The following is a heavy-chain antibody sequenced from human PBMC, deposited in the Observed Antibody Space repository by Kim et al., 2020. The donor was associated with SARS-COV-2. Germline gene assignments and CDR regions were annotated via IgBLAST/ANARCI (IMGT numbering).Heavy chain of an antibody. CDR1: GYTFTSYC. J-gene: IGHJ4*02. CDR2: IDVANTNT. Sequence: ASVKVSCKASGYTFTSYCLHWVRQAPGQSLEWMGWIDVANTNTHYSENFQGRLTISRDTSATTVYIDLSSLRSEDTAVYYCARDGRSVDYYFDYWGQGTLVTVSS. CDR3: ARDGRSVDYYFDY. V-gene: IGHV1-3*01.